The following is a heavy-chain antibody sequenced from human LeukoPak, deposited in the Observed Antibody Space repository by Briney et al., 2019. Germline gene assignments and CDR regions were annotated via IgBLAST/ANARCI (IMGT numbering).Heavy chain of an antibody. CDR1: GFTSSSYS. CDR2: ISSSSSYI. J-gene: IGHJ4*02. Sequence: GGSLRLSCAASGFTSSSYSMNWVRQAPGKGLEWVSSISSSSSYIYYADSVEGRFTISRDNAKNSLYLQMNSLRAEDTAVYYCATEDCSSTSCYDYWGQGALVTVSS. D-gene: IGHD2-2*01. V-gene: IGHV3-21*01. CDR3: ATEDCSSTSCYDY.